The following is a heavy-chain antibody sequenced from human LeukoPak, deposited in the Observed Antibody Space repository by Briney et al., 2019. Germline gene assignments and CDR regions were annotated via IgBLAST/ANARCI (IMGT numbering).Heavy chain of an antibody. J-gene: IGHJ4*02. Sequence: GGSLRLSCAASGFTFSSYAMSGVRQAPGKGLEGVSSISGSGGSTYYADSVKGRFTISRDNSKNTLYLQMNSLRAEDTAVYYCAKLVAVAGSSDYLDYWGQGTLVTVSS. D-gene: IGHD6-19*01. CDR3: AKLVAVAGSSDYLDY. CDR1: GFTFSSYA. CDR2: ISGSGGST. V-gene: IGHV3-23*01.